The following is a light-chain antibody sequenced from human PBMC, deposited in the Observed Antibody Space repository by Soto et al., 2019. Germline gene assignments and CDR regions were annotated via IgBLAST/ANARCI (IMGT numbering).Light chain of an antibody. V-gene: IGKV3-20*01. CDR2: GAS. Sequence: EIVLTQSPGTLSLSPGERATLSCRASQSVSSSYLAWYQQKPGQAPRLLIYGASSRATGIPDRFSGSGSGTDFTLTISRLEPEDFAVYYCQQYSSSPRGLDTFGQGTKLEIK. CDR1: QSVSSSY. CDR3: QQYSSSPRGLDT. J-gene: IGKJ2*01.